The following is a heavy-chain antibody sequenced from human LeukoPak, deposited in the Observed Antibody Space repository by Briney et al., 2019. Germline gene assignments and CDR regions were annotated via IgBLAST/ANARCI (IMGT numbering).Heavy chain of an antibody. J-gene: IGHJ4*02. CDR2: IWYDGTNI. D-gene: IGHD4-11*01. CDR3: ARDAGGAFGNYVNYFDY. CDR1: GLILSSYG. Sequence: GRSLRLSCAASGLILSSYGIHWVRQATGKGLKWVAVIWYDGTNIYYGDSVKGRFSISRDNSKNTVYLQMDSLRAEDTAVYYCARDAGGAFGNYVNYFDYWGQGTLVTVSS. V-gene: IGHV3-33*01.